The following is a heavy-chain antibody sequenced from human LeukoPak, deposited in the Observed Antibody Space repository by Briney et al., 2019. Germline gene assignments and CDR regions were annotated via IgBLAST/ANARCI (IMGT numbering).Heavy chain of an antibody. D-gene: IGHD2-2*01. CDR3: ARDSVVVPAAIYY. J-gene: IGHJ4*02. CDR1: GFTFSSYW. V-gene: IGHV3-74*01. Sequence: GGSLRLSCAASGFTFSSYWMHWVRQAPGKGLVWVSRINSDGSSTSYADSVKGRFTISRDNAKNSLYLQMNSLRAEDTAVYYCARDSVVVPAAIYYWGQGTLVTVSS. CDR2: INSDGSST.